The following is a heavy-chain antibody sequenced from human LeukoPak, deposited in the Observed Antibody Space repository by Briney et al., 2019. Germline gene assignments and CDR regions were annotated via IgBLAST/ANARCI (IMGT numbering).Heavy chain of an antibody. V-gene: IGHV3-74*01. J-gene: IGHJ4*02. CDR3: ARGRPHGNDY. CDR1: GFTFSSYW. CDR2: IHGDGSSTST. Sequence: GGSLRLSCTASGFTFSSYWMHWVRQAPGKGLMWVSRIHGDGSSTSTSYADSVKGRFSISRDNAKNTLYLQMNSLRVEDTAVYYCARGRPHGNDYWGQGTLVTVSS. D-gene: IGHD4-23*01.